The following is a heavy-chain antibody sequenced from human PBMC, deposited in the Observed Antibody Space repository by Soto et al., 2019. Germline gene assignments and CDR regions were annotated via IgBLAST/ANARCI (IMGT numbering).Heavy chain of an antibody. V-gene: IGHV3-9*01. Sequence: PGGSLRLSCAASGFIFDDYAMYWVRQAPGKGLEWVSSISGNSDRLVYADSVKGRFAISRDNAKNSLHLQMNGLRGDDTALYYCAKGQCGVVSGGTQHLLHWGQGTLVTVSS. D-gene: IGHD2-21*01. CDR3: AKGQCGVVSGGTQHLLH. CDR2: ISGNSDRL. J-gene: IGHJ1*01. CDR1: GFIFDDYA.